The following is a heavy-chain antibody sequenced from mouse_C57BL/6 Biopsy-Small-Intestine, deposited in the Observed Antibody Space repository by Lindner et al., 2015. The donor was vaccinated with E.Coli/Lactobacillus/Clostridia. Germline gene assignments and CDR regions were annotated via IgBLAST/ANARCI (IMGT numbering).Heavy chain of an antibody. Sequence: VQLQESGAELVRPGTSVKVSCKASGYAFTNYLIEWVKQRPGQGLEWIGVINPGSGGTNYNEKFKDKATLTADKSSSTAFMQLSSLTSEDSAVYYCARNYGSSWRVDYWGQGTTLTVSS. J-gene: IGHJ2*01. D-gene: IGHD1-1*01. CDR2: INPGSGGT. V-gene: IGHV1-54*01. CDR3: ARNYGSSWRVDY. CDR1: GYAFTNYL.